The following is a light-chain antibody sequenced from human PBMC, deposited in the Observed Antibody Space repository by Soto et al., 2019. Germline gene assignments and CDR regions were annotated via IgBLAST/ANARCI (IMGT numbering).Light chain of an antibody. CDR2: NNH. V-gene: IGLV1-44*01. CDR3: AAWDEGMNGWV. CDR1: SSNIGTNN. J-gene: IGLJ3*02. Sequence: QSVLTQPPSASGTPGQRVAISCSGSSSNIGTNNVNWYQQLPGTAPKLLIYNNHQRPSGVPDRFSGSKSATSASLAISGRQSADEADYYCAAWDEGMNGWVFGGGTKLTVL.